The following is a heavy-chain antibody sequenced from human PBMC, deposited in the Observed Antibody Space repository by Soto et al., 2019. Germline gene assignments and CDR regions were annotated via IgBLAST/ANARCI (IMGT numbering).Heavy chain of an antibody. D-gene: IGHD1-26*01. Sequence: WIRQPPGKGLEWVGRIKSKADGGTTDHAAPVKGRFSISRDDSKNTVYLQMNSLKTEDTAVYYCATDPRWGYWGQGTQVTVSS. CDR2: IKSKADGGTT. CDR3: ATDPRWGY. J-gene: IGHJ4*02. V-gene: IGHV3-15*07.